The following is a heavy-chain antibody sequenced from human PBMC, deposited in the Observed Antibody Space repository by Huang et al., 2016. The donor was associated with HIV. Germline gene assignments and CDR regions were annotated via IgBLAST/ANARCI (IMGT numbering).Heavy chain of an antibody. CDR3: ATKTAGMDI. V-gene: IGHV3-7*03. CDR2: IRQDESEK. CDR1: TFRFGAYW. J-gene: IGHJ6*02. D-gene: IGHD1-7*01. Sequence: VESGGRLVQPGGSIRLSCVGSTFRFGAYWMSWVRQPPGKGLEVVANIRQDESEKYYVDSVKGRFNISRDNAKKVVFLEMNNVRVEDTATYFCATKTAGMDIWGQGTTVTVS.